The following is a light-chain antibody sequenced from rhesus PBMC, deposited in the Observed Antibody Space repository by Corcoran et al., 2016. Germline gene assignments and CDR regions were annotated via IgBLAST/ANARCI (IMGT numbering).Light chain of an antibody. J-gene: IGKJ1*01. CDR2: GAS. V-gene: IGKV3-24*01. CDR1: QSVSSS. Sequence: EIVMTQSPATLSLSPGERATLSCRASQSVSSSLAWYQQKPGQAPRLLIFGASTRATGIPDRFRGSGAGTDFTLTISSLEPEDVAIYYCLQQRCWPWTFGQGTKVEIK. CDR3: LQQRCWPWT.